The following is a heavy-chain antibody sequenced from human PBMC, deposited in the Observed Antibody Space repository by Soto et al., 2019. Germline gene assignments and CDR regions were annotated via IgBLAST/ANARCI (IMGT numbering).Heavy chain of an antibody. Sequence: EVQLLESGGGLVQPGGSLRLSCAASGFTFVNYAMNWVRHAPGKGLEWVATLSGSGTSTYYADSVKGRFTISRDNSRNKLYLQMNSLRAEDTAVYYCAKGTSNGGWFNPFDYWGQGTLVTVSS. D-gene: IGHD6-19*01. J-gene: IGHJ4*02. CDR2: LSGSGTST. V-gene: IGHV3-23*01. CDR3: AKGTSNGGWFNPFDY. CDR1: GFTFVNYA.